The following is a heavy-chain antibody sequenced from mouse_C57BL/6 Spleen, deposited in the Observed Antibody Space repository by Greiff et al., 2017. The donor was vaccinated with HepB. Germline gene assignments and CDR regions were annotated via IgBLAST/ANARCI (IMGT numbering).Heavy chain of an antibody. Sequence: EVKLQESGAELVRPGASVKLSCTASGFNIKDDYMHWVKQRPEQGLEWIGWIDPENGDTEYASKFQGKATITADTSSNTAYLQLSSLTSEDTAVYYCTTWMVRRITGNYWGQGTTLTVSS. CDR2: IDPENGDT. V-gene: IGHV14-4*01. CDR3: TTWMVRRITGNY. J-gene: IGHJ2*01. CDR1: GFNIKDDY. D-gene: IGHD4-1*01.